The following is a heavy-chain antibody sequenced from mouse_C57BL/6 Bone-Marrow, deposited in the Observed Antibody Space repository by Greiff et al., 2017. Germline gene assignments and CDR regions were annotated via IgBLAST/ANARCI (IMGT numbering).Heavy chain of an antibody. CDR2: IDPSDSET. J-gene: IGHJ2*01. Sequence: QVQLQQPVAELVRPGSSVKLSCKASGYTFTSYWMHWVKQRPIQGLEWIGNIDPSDSETHYNQKFKDKATLTVDKSSSTAYMQLSSLTSEDSAVXYCARGPFDYWGQGTTLTVSS. CDR1: GYTFTSYW. CDR3: ARGPFDY. V-gene: IGHV1-52*01.